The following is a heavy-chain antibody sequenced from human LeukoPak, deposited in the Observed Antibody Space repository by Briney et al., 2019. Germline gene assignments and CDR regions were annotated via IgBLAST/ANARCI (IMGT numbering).Heavy chain of an antibody. V-gene: IGHV1-46*01. CDR3: AREGTSDYGDRNDFDY. Sequence: ASVKVSCKASGYTFTCYYMHWVRQAPGQGLEWMGIINPSGGSTSYAQKFQGRVTMTRDTSTSTVYMELSSLRSEDTAVYYCAREGTSDYGDRNDFDYWGQGTLVTVSS. D-gene: IGHD4-17*01. J-gene: IGHJ4*02. CDR1: GYTFTCYY. CDR2: INPSGGST.